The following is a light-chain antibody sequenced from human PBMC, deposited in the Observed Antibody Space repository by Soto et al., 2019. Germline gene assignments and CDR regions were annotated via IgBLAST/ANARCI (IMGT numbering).Light chain of an antibody. J-gene: IGKJ1*01. V-gene: IGKV1-5*01. CDR2: DAS. Sequence: DIQMTQSPSALSASVGDRVAMTCRASQSISSWLAWYQQKPGKAPKVLIYDASSLESGVPSRFSGSGSGTEFTLTISSLQPDDFATYYCQQYNSYSPWTFGQGTKVEIK. CDR3: QQYNSYSPWT. CDR1: QSISSW.